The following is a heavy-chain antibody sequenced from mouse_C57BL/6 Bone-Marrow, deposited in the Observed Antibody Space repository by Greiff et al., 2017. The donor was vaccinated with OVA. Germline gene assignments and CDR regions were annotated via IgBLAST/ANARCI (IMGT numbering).Heavy chain of an antibody. CDR2: INPNNGGT. J-gene: IGHJ1*03. V-gene: IGHV1-26*01. Sequence: EVQLQQSGPELVKPGASVKISCKASGYTFTDYYMNWVKQSHGKSLEWIGDINPNNGGTSYNQKFKGKATLTVDKSSSTAYMELRSLTSEDSAVYYCASCYVSWGTGTTVTVSS. D-gene: IGHD1-1*02. CDR1: GYTFTDYY. CDR3: ASCYVS.